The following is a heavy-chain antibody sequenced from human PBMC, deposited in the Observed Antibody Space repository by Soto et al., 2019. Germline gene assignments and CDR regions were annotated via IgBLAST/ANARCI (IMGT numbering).Heavy chain of an antibody. CDR2: ISSSSSYT. J-gene: IGHJ4*02. Sequence: GGSLRLSCAASGFTFSDYYMSWIRQAPGKGLEWVSYISSSSSYTNYADSVKGRFTISRDNAKNSLYLQMNSLRAEDTAVYYCARDQGYCSSTSCYGRTLDYWGQGTLVTVSS. CDR3: ARDQGYCSSTSCYGRTLDY. V-gene: IGHV3-11*06. CDR1: GFTFSDYY. D-gene: IGHD2-2*01.